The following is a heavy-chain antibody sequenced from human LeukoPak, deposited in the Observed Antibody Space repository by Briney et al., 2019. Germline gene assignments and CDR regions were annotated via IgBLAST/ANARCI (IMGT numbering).Heavy chain of an antibody. Sequence: GESLKISCKGSGYLFTNYWIGWVRQMPGKGLEWMGIIYPGDSDTRYSPSFQGQVTISADKSISTAYLQWSSLKASDTAMYYCASPGARGVTQFDYWGQGTLVTVSS. CDR2: IYPGDSDT. CDR1: GYLFTNYW. J-gene: IGHJ4*02. V-gene: IGHV5-51*01. D-gene: IGHD3-10*01. CDR3: ASPGARGVTQFDY.